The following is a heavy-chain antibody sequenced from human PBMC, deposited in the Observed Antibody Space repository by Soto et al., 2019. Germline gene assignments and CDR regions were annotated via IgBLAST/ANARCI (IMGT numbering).Heavy chain of an antibody. CDR1: GFTFSSYA. Sequence: GGSLRLSCAASGFTFSSYAMSWVRQAPGKGLEWVSAISGSGGSTYYADSVKGRFTISRDNSKNTLYLQMNSLRAEDTAVYYCAKAVIWQQLAALFDYWGQGTLVTVSS. CDR2: ISGSGGST. D-gene: IGHD6-13*01. J-gene: IGHJ4*02. V-gene: IGHV3-23*01. CDR3: AKAVIWQQLAALFDY.